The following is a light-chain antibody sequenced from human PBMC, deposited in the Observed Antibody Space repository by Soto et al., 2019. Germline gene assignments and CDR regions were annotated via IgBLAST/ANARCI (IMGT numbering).Light chain of an antibody. CDR1: QTLNTNY. V-gene: IGKV3-20*01. CDR3: QEYDTSST. J-gene: IGKJ1*01. CDR2: AAS. Sequence: EIVLTQSPGTLSLSPGERATLSCRASQTLNTNYLAWYQQKPGQTPRLLIYAASTRATGIPDRFSGSGSGADFTLPISRLEPEDFAVYYCQEYDTSSTFGQGTKVEIK.